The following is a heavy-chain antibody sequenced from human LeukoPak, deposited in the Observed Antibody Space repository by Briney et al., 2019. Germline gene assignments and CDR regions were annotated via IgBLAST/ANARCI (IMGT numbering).Heavy chain of an antibody. J-gene: IGHJ4*02. CDR1: GFTFSSYS. CDR2: ISSSSSYI. D-gene: IGHD3-22*01. V-gene: IGHV3-21*01. CDR3: ARDLCYYDSSGTGNY. Sequence: GGSLRLSCAASGFTFSSYSMNWVRQAPGKGLEWVSSISSSSSYIYYADSVKGRFTISRDNAKNSLYLQMNSLRAEDTAVYYCARDLCYYDSSGTGNYWGQGTLVTVSS.